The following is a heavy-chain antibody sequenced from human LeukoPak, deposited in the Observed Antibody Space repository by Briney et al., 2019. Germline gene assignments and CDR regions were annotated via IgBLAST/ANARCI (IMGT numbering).Heavy chain of an antibody. Sequence: SETLSLTCTVSGGSTSTGNYYWGWIRQPPGKGLEWIGGISSSGNTYYNPSLKSRITISIDTSKNHFSLKLSSVSAADTAVYYCARLGVGPTYYDFWSGYSSFYFDYWGQGTLVTVSS. CDR3: ARLGVGPTYYDFWSGYSSFYFDY. D-gene: IGHD3-3*01. V-gene: IGHV4-39*02. J-gene: IGHJ4*02. CDR2: ISSSGNT. CDR1: GGSTSTGNYY.